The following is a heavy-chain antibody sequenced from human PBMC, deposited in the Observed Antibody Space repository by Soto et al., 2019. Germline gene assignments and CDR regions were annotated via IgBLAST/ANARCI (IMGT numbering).Heavy chain of an antibody. CDR3: AKAGPYYYGSGSYVVYGMDV. CDR2: IWYDGSSK. V-gene: IGHV3-33*06. Sequence: GGSLRLSCAASGFTFSTYGMNWVRQAPGKGLEWMALIWYDGSSKYYADSVKGRFTISRDNSKSALYLQMNSLRAEDTAVYYCAKAGPYYYGSGSYVVYGMDVWGQGTTVTVSS. D-gene: IGHD3-10*01. CDR1: GFTFSTYG. J-gene: IGHJ6*02.